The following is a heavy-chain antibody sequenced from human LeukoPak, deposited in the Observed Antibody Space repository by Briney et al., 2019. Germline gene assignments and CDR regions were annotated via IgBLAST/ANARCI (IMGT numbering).Heavy chain of an antibody. V-gene: IGHV4-59*01. J-gene: IGHJ2*01. CDR3: ARAPCGGDCYSPDYCYFDL. CDR2: ISYIGST. CDR1: TDSFSSYY. Sequence: SETLSLTCTVSTDSFSSYYWSWIRQPPGKGLEWIGYISYIGSTNYNPSLKSRVTISIDTSKKHFSLKLRSVTAADTAIYYCARAPCGGDCYSPDYCYFDLWGRGTLVSVSS. D-gene: IGHD2-21*02.